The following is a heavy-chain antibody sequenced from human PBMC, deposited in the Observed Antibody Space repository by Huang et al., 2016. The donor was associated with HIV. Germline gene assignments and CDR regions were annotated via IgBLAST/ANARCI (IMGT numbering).Heavy chain of an antibody. CDR1: GASVSSPY. Sequence: QVRLQESGPGLVKPSETLSLSCTVSGASVSSPYWGWIRPPPGKGLEWIGTVYDSGTTKYNPRLKSRITRSVDTSKNGFSLNITSVSAADTAMYFCVRDQGRLAVGGIDNWFDPWGQGALVTVSS. CDR2: VYDSGTT. V-gene: IGHV4-59*02. CDR3: VRDQGRLAVGGIDNWFDP. D-gene: IGHD6-19*01. J-gene: IGHJ5*02.